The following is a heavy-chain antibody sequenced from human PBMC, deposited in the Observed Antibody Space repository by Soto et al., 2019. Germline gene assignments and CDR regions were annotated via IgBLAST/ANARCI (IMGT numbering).Heavy chain of an antibody. CDR2: IYYSGST. J-gene: IGHJ3*01. D-gene: IGHD3-10*01. V-gene: IGHV4-59*01. CDR3: ARVWGGAFDF. CDR1: GGSISSYY. Sequence: QVQLQESGPGLVKPSETLSLTCTVSGGSISSYYWSWIRQPPGKGLEWIGYIYYSGSTKYNPSLNSRVTISVDTSKNRFSLRLSSVTAADTAVYYCARVWGGAFDFWGQGTMVTVSS.